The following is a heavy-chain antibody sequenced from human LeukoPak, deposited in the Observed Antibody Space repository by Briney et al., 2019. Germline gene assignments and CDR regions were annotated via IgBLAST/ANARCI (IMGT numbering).Heavy chain of an antibody. D-gene: IGHD3-10*01. V-gene: IGHV1-46*01. J-gene: IGHJ6*03. CDR2: INPGGGST. CDR3: ARGPDFSMVRGLTGFYYYMDV. Sequence: GASVKVSCKASGYTFTGYYMHWVRQAPGQGLEWMGIINPGGGSTSYAQKFQGRVTMTRDMSTSTVYMELSSLRSEDTAVYYCARGPDFSMVRGLTGFYYYMDVWGKGTTVTVSS. CDR1: GYTFTGYY.